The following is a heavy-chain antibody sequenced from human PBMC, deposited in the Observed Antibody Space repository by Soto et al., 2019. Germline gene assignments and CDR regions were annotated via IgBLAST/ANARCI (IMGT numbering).Heavy chain of an antibody. V-gene: IGHV3-23*01. CDR2: ISGSGGST. CDR1: GFTFSMFA. D-gene: IGHD3-3*01. CDR3: AKERNFWSGTAGFDA. Sequence: PGGSLRLSCVGSGFTFSMFAMSWVRQAPGKGLEWISSISGSGGSTYYADSVKGRFTVSRDNSKTTVFLQMNSLRTEDTAVYFCAKERNFWSGTAGFDAWRQGRPGTVS. J-gene: IGHJ5*02.